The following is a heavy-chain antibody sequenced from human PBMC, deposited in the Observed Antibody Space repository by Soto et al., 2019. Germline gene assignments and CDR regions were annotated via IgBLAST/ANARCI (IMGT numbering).Heavy chain of an antibody. CDR2: IIPIFGTA. CDR3: ARAAIHGSSWYFWFDP. J-gene: IGHJ5*02. Sequence: SVKVSCKASGGTFSSCAISWVRQAPGQGLEWMGGIIPIFGTANYAQKFKGRVTISADESTSTAYMELSSLTSEDAAVYYCARAAIHGSSWYFWFDPWGQGTLVTVSS. V-gene: IGHV1-69*13. CDR1: GGTFSSCA. D-gene: IGHD6-13*01.